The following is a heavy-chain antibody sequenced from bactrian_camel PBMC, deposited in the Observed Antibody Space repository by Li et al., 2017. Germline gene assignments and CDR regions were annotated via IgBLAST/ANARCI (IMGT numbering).Heavy chain of an antibody. CDR1: GYTYSSYC. J-gene: IGHJ4*01. V-gene: IGHV3S1*01. D-gene: IGHD3*01. Sequence: VQLVESGGGSVQAGGSLRLSCAASGYTYSSYCMGWFRQTAGKERKGVAAIDSDGRTSYADSVKGRFTITQDNAKNTLYLQLNSLKTEDTAMYYCAKGSTTGSNGYEERGQGTQVTVS. CDR2: IDSDGRT. CDR3: AKGSTTGSNGYEE.